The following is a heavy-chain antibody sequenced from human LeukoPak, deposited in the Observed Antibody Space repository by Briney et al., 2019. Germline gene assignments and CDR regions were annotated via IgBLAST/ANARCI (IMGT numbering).Heavy chain of an antibody. J-gene: IGHJ5*02. CDR1: GFTFSSYA. CDR2: ISYDGSNK. V-gene: IGHV3-30*04. CDR3: ARGAYYYEA. Sequence: HPGRSLRLSCAASGFTFSSYAMHWVRQAPGKGLEWVAVISYDGSNKYYADSVKGRFTISRDNSKNTLYLQMNSLRAEDTAVYYCARGAYYYEAWGQGTLVTVSS. D-gene: IGHD3-22*01.